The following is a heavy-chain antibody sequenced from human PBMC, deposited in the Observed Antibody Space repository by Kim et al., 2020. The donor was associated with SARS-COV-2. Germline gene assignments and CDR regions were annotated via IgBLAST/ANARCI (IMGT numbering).Heavy chain of an antibody. CDR2: IYYSGST. CDR1: GGSISSGGYY. V-gene: IGHV4-31*03. CDR3: ARSSDYYDSSGYSPPFDY. J-gene: IGHJ4*02. D-gene: IGHD3-22*01. Sequence: SETLSLTCTVSGGSISSGGYYCSWIRQHPGKGLEWIGYIYYSGSTYYNPSLKSRVTISVDTSKNQFSLKLSSVTAADTAVYYCARSSDYYDSSGYSPPFDYWGQGTLVTVSS.